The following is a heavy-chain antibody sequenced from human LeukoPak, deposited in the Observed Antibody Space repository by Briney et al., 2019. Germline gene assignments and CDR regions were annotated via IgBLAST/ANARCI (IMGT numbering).Heavy chain of an antibody. CDR2: IGSSGGI. Sequence: GGSLRLSCAASGFAFRNYWVHWVRQAPGKGLEWVSTIGSSGGIYYADSVKGRFTISRDNSKNTLYLQMNSLRAEDTAVYYCARYYSMDVWGQGTTVTVSS. CDR1: GFAFRNYW. V-gene: IGHV3-23*01. J-gene: IGHJ6*02. CDR3: ARYYSMDV.